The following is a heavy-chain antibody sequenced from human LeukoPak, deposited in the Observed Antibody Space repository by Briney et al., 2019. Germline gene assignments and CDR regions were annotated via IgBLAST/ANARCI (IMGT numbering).Heavy chain of an antibody. J-gene: IGHJ4*02. V-gene: IGHV3-11*04. CDR3: AGARAFLEAWLRFEHY. CDR2: ISSSGSTI. Sequence: SGGSLRLYCAASGFTFSDYYMSWLRQAPGKGLEWVSYISSSGSTIYYADSVKGRFTISRANAKNSMYLQMNSLRAEDTAVYYCAGARAFLEAWLRFEHYWGQGTLVTVSS. CDR1: GFTFSDYY. D-gene: IGHD5-12*01.